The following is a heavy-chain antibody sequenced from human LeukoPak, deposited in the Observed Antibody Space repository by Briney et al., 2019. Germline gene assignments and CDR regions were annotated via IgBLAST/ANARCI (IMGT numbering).Heavy chain of an antibody. J-gene: IGHJ4*02. CDR3: TTSLGSFSSGCYPFNY. CDR1: GFIFSKAW. V-gene: IGHV3-15*01. D-gene: IGHD6-19*01. Sequence: GGSLRLSCTTSGFIFSKAWMSWGRQAPGKGLEWVGRVTSQIDGGTTNYAARVKVRFTMSRDDSSDTLYLQMNSLKTEDTAVYYCTTSLGSFSSGCYPFNYWGQGTLVTVSS. CDR2: VTSQIDGGTT.